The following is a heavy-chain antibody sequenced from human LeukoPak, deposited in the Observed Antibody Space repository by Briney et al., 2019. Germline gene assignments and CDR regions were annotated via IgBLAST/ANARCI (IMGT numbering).Heavy chain of an antibody. CDR2: INHSGST. Sequence: PSETLSLTCAVYGGSFSGYYWSWIRQPPGKGLEWIGVINHSGSTNYNPSLKSRVTISVDTSKNQFSLKLSSVTAADTAVYYCARGAPTTYYDFWSGYSAPYYFDYWGQGTLVTVSS. V-gene: IGHV4-34*01. J-gene: IGHJ4*02. D-gene: IGHD3-3*01. CDR3: ARGAPTTYYDFWSGYSAPYYFDY. CDR1: GGSFSGYY.